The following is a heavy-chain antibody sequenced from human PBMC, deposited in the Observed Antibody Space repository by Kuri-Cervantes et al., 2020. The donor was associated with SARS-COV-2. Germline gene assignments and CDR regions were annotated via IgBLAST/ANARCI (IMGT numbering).Heavy chain of an antibody. D-gene: IGHD3-10*01. CDR2: ISGSGGST. Sequence: GGSLRLSCAASGFTFSSYAMHWVRQAPGKGLEWVSAISGSGGSTYYADSVKGRFTISRDNSKNTLYLQMNSLRAEDTAVYYCAKDWRQRITMVRGVNYGMDVWGQGTTVTVSS. CDR1: GFTFSSYA. J-gene: IGHJ6*02. V-gene: IGHV3-23*01. CDR3: AKDWRQRITMVRGVNYGMDV.